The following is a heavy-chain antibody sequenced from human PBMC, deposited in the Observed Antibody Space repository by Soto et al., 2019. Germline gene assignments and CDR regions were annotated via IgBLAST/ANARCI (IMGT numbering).Heavy chain of an antibody. J-gene: IGHJ4*02. D-gene: IGHD7-27*01. V-gene: IGHV4-59*11. CDR1: GGSITNHY. Sequence: EQLQESGPGLVKPSETLSLTCTVSGGSITNHYWSWIRQPPGKGLEWIGYIYYNGNTNYNPSLKSRVTMSLDTSRNQISLKLTTVTTADTAVYYCTRANWYSEYWGQGTLVTVSS. CDR2: IYYNGNT. CDR3: TRANWYSEY.